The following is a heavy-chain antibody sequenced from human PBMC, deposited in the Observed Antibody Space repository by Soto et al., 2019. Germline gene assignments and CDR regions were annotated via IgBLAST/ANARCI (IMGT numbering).Heavy chain of an antibody. CDR2: ISAYNGNT. Sequence: ASVKVSCKASGYTFTSYGISWERQAPGQGLEWMGWISAYNGNTNYAQKLHGRVTMTTDTSTRTAYMKRRSLRSDDTAVYYCARDDVVVPAAIGYNYYMDVWGKGTTVTVSS. V-gene: IGHV1-18*01. CDR1: GYTFTSYG. CDR3: ARDDVVVPAAIGYNYYMDV. J-gene: IGHJ6*03. D-gene: IGHD2-2*02.